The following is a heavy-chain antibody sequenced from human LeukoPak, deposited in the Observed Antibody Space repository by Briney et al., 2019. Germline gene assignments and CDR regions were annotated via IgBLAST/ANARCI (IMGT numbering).Heavy chain of an antibody. CDR2: ISGSGGST. D-gene: IGHD3-10*01. V-gene: IGHV3-23*01. CDR1: GFTFSNYA. CDR3: ANWPYYYGSGSYTNWFDP. J-gene: IGHJ5*02. Sequence: GGSLRLSCAASGFTFSNYAMRWVRQAPGKGLEWVSAISGSGGSTYYADSVKGRFTISRDNSKNTLYLQMNSLRAEDTAVYYCANWPYYYGSGSYTNWFDPWGQGTLVTVSS.